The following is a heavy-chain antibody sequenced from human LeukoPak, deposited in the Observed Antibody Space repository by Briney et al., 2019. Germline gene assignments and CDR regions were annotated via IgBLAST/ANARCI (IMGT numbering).Heavy chain of an antibody. V-gene: IGHV3-7*01. CDR3: ASRRLLDD. CDR1: GFTFSSYW. Sequence: GGSLRLSCAASGFTFSSYWRNGAPQAPGKGLEWVAYIKEDGSVKSYADSMKGRFTISRGNAKNSLYLQMNSLRAEDTAVYYCASRRLLDDWGQGTLVTVSS. J-gene: IGHJ4*02. CDR2: IKEDGSVK.